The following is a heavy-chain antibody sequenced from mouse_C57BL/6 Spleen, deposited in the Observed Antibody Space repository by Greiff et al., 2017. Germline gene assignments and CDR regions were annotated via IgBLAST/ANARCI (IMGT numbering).Heavy chain of an antibody. Sequence: QVQLQQPGAELVKPGASVKLSCKASGYTFTSYWMQWVKQRPGQGLEWIGEIDPSDSYTNYNQKFKGKSTLTVDKSSSTAYMQLSSLTSEDSAVYYCARGDYAAYWGQGTLVTVSA. CDR1: GYTFTSYW. J-gene: IGHJ3*01. D-gene: IGHD1-1*01. CDR3: ARGDYAAY. V-gene: IGHV1-50*01. CDR2: IDPSDSYT.